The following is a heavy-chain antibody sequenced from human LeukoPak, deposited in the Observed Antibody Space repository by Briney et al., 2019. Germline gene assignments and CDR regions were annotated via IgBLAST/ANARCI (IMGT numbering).Heavy chain of an antibody. CDR1: GYSFTSYW. V-gene: IGHV5-10-1*01. D-gene: IGHD2-2*01. CDR2: IDPSGSYT. CDR3: ARRYCSSTSCYGDY. J-gene: IGHJ4*02. Sequence: GESLKISCKGSGYSFTSYWIGWGRQMPGKGVEWRGRIDPSGSYTNYSPSFQGHVPISADKSISTAYLQWSSLKASDTTTYYYARRYCSSTSCYGDYWGQGTLVTVSS.